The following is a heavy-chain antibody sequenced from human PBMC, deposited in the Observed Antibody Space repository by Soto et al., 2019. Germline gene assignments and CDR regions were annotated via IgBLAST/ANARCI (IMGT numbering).Heavy chain of an antibody. Sequence: ASVKVSCKASGYTFTSYAMHWVRQAPGQRLEWMGWINAGNGNTKYSQKFQGRVTITRDTSASTAYMELSSLRSEDTAVYYCARGKRPGRYSSGWYDYFDYWGQGTPVTVSS. V-gene: IGHV1-3*01. J-gene: IGHJ4*02. CDR2: INAGNGNT. CDR3: ARGKRPGRYSSGWYDYFDY. CDR1: GYTFTSYA. D-gene: IGHD6-19*01.